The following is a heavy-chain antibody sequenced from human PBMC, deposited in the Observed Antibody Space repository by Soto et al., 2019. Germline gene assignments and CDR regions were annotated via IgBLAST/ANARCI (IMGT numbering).Heavy chain of an antibody. D-gene: IGHD3-9*01. CDR2: IYYSGST. Sequence: SETLSLTCTVSGGSISSYYWSWIRQPPGKGLEWIGYIYYSGSTNYNPSLKSRVTISVDTSKNQFSLKLSSVTAADTAVYYCARAIAVGGLRYFDWPPSDAFDIWGQGTMVTVSS. CDR1: GGSISSYY. CDR3: ARAIAVGGLRYFDWPPSDAFDI. V-gene: IGHV4-59*01. J-gene: IGHJ3*02.